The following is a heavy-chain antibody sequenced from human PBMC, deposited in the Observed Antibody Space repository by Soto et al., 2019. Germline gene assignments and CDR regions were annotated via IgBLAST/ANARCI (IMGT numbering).Heavy chain of an antibody. V-gene: IGHV3-30-3*01. CDR3: ARVVSEDYVWGRPYFDY. D-gene: IGHD3-16*01. J-gene: IGHJ4*02. CDR2: ISYDGSNK. Sequence: QVQLVESGGGVVQPGRSLRLSCAASGFTFSSYAMHWVRQAPGKGLEWVAVISYDGSNKYYADSVKGRFTISRDNSKNTLYLQMNSLRAEDTAVYYCARVVSEDYVWGRPYFDYWGQGTLVTVSS. CDR1: GFTFSSYA.